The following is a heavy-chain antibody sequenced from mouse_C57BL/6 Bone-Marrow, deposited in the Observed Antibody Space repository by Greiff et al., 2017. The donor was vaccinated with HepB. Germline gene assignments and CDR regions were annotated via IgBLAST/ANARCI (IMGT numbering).Heavy chain of an antibody. CDR2: IDPENGDT. CDR1: GFNIKDDY. CDR3: TTDAMDY. V-gene: IGHV14-4*01. J-gene: IGHJ4*01. Sequence: EVKLMESGAELVRPGASVKLSCTASGFNIKDDYMHWVKQRPEQGLEWIGWIDPENGDTEYASKFQGNATITADTSSNTAYLQLSSLTSEDTAVYYCTTDAMDYWGQGTSVTVSS.